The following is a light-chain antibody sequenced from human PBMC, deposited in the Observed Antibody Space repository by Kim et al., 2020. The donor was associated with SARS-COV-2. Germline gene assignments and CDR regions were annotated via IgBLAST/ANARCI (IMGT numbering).Light chain of an antibody. CDR3: QQYNSFSS. CDR2: DSS. Sequence: LSASVRDRVTISCRASQSISTWLAWYQQKPGNAPKLLISDSSILQSGVPSRFSGGGSGGDFTLTISNLQPDDFATYYCQQYNSFSSFGQGTKLEI. CDR1: QSISTW. J-gene: IGKJ2*03. V-gene: IGKV1-5*01.